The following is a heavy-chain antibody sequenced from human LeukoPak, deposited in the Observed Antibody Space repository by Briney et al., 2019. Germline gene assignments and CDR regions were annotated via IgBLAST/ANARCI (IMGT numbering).Heavy chain of an antibody. J-gene: IGHJ4*02. CDR1: DGSINGYY. Sequence: SETLSLTCTVSDGSINGYYWSWIRQPPGKGLEWIGEINHSGSTNYNPSLKSRVTISVDTSKNQFSLKLSSVTAADTAVYYCARSRRGWLHYFDYWGQGTLVTVSS. CDR3: ARSRRGWLHYFDY. CDR2: INHSGST. V-gene: IGHV4-34*01. D-gene: IGHD5-12*01.